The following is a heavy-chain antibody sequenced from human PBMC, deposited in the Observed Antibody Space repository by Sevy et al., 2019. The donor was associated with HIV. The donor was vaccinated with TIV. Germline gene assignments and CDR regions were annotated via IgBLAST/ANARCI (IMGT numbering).Heavy chain of an antibody. CDR2: ISYDGINK. Sequence: GGSLRLSCAASGFIFSNYAMHSVRQAPGKGLEWVAVISYDGINKYYADSVKGRFTISRDNSKNTLYVQMNSLRAEDTAVYYCARDSNSGYYYYYAMDVWGQGTTVTVSS. V-gene: IGHV3-30-3*01. CDR3: ARDSNSGYYYYYAMDV. CDR1: GFIFSNYA. D-gene: IGHD1-26*01. J-gene: IGHJ6*02.